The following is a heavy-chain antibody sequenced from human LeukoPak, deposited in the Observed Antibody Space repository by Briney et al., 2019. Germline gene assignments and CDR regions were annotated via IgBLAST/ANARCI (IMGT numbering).Heavy chain of an antibody. Sequence: GGSLRLSCAASGFTFSDYAMSWVRQAPGKGLEWVSGISGGGGSTYYADSVKGRFTISRDNPKNTLFLQMNSLRAEDTAVYYCAKHIAYYYDSSGYHIDYWGQGTLVTVSS. D-gene: IGHD3-22*01. CDR2: ISGGGGST. J-gene: IGHJ4*02. CDR1: GFTFSDYA. V-gene: IGHV3-23*01. CDR3: AKHIAYYYDSSGYHIDY.